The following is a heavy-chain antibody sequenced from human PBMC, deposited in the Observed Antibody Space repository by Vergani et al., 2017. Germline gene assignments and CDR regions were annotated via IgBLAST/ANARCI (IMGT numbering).Heavy chain of an antibody. CDR2: LYRGAFT. V-gene: IGHV3-66*01. CDR3: AKDYNIMGALHY. Sequence: EVQLVESGGGLVQPGGSLTLSCAASGFTVSTDYFSWVRQAPGKGLEWVSILYRGAFTSYTDSVKGRFTISRDNSKNTLFLQLKTRRAEDTGVYYCAKDYNIMGALHYWGQGTLVAVSS. J-gene: IGHJ4*02. CDR1: GFTVSTDY. D-gene: IGHD3-22*01.